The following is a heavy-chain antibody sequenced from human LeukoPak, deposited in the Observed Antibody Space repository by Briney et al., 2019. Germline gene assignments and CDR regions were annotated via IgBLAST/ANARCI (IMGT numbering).Heavy chain of an antibody. J-gene: IGHJ4*02. CDR3: AKVREAWDY. CDR2: ISGGGETS. Sequence: GGSLRLSCVASGFSFSTSLMGWVRQAPGKGLEWVSAISGGGETSYYADSVKGRVTISRDNYESTLYLRMDSLGADDTAVYYCAKVREAWDYWGQGTQVTVSS. V-gene: IGHV3-23*01. CDR1: GFSFSTSL. D-gene: IGHD5-24*01.